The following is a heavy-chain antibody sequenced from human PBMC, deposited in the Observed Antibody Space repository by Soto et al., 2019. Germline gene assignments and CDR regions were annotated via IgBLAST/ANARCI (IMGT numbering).Heavy chain of an antibody. V-gene: IGHV3-23*01. J-gene: IGHJ4*02. CDR2: ISGSGGST. Sequence: GGSLRLSCAASGFTFSSYAMSWVRQAPGKGLEWVSAISGSGGSTYYADSVKGRFTISRDNSKNTLYLQMNSLRAEDTAVYYCAKDLGDFWSGYYNTFDYWGQGTLVTVSS. CDR1: GFTFSSYA. CDR3: AKDLGDFWSGYYNTFDY. D-gene: IGHD3-3*01.